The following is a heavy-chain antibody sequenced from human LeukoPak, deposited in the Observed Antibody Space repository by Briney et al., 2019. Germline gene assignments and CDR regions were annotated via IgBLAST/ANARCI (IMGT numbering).Heavy chain of an antibody. CDR1: GYSFTSYW. V-gene: IGHV5-51*01. CDR3: ARALFDSSGYYSDAFDI. CDR2: IYPGDSDT. J-gene: IGHJ3*02. D-gene: IGHD3-22*01. Sequence: GESLKISCKGSGYSFTSYWIGWVLQMPGKGLEWMGIIYPGDSDTRYSPSFQGQVTISADKSISTAYLQWSSLKASDTAMYYCARALFDSSGYYSDAFDIWGQGTMVTVSS.